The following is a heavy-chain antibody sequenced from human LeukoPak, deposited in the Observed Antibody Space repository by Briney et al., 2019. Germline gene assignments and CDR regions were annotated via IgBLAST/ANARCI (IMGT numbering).Heavy chain of an antibody. CDR2: ISSNGGST. CDR1: GFTFSSYA. CDR3: ARSVVVVTAGYYYYYGMDV. V-gene: IGHV3-64*01. J-gene: IGHJ6*02. D-gene: IGHD2-21*02. Sequence: QPGGSLRLSCAASGFTFSSYAMHWVRQAPGKGLEYVSAISSNGGSTYYANSVKGRFTISRDNSKNTLYLQMGSLRAEDMAVYYCARSVVVVTAGYYYYYGMDVWGQGTTVTVSS.